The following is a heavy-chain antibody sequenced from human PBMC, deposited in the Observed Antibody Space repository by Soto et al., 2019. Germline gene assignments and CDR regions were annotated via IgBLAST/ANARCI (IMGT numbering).Heavy chain of an antibody. CDR3: ARDKYDSSGYTYYYYGMDV. Sequence: ASVKVSCKASGYSFTSYFMHWVRQAPGQGPEWMGIIDPDGGSTSYAQKFQGRVTMTTDTSTSTVYVELSSLRSDDTAVYYCARDKYDSSGYTYYYYGMDVWGQGTTVTVS. V-gene: IGHV1-46*01. D-gene: IGHD3-22*01. CDR1: GYSFTSYF. J-gene: IGHJ6*02. CDR2: IDPDGGST.